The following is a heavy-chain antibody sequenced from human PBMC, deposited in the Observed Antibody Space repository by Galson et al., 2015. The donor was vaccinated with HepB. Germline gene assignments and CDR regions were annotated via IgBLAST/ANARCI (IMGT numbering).Heavy chain of an antibody. J-gene: IGHJ6*02. CDR2: IYYSGST. Sequence: ETLSLTCTVSGGSISSYYWSWIRQPPGKGLEWIGYIYYSGSTNYNPSLKSRVTISVDTSKNQFSLKLSSVTAADTAVYYCASHNTYYDILTGYYRIPSRAGGMDVWGQGTTVTVSS. CDR3: ASHNTYYDILTGYYRIPSRAGGMDV. CDR1: GGSISSYY. V-gene: IGHV4-59*01. D-gene: IGHD3-9*01.